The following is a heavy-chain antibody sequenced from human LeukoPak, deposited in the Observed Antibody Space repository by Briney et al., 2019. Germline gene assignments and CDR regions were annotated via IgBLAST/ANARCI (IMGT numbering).Heavy chain of an antibody. D-gene: IGHD2-21*01. CDR3: ARLYSNAFDI. Sequence: PSQTLSLTCTVSGGSISSGGYYWSWIRQHPGKGLEWIGYIYHSGSTYYNPSLKSRVTISVDRSKNQFSLKLSSVTAADTAVYYCARLYSNAFDIWGQGTMVTVSS. CDR1: GGSISSGGYY. V-gene: IGHV4-30-2*01. CDR2: IYHSGST. J-gene: IGHJ3*02.